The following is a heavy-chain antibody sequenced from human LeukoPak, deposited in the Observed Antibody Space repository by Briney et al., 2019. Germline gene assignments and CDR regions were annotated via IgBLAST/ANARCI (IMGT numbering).Heavy chain of an antibody. J-gene: IGHJ4*02. D-gene: IGHD2-21*02. CDR2: IGGSGGSI. CDR1: GFTFSSYA. Sequence: GGSLTLSCAASGFTFSSYAMSWVRQAPGKGLEWVSSIGGSGGSIYYADPVKGRFTISRDNSKNTLYLQMDSLRADDTAVYYCAKGIPVTAIRYFDFWGQGTLVTVSS. V-gene: IGHV3-23*01. CDR3: AKGIPVTAIRYFDF.